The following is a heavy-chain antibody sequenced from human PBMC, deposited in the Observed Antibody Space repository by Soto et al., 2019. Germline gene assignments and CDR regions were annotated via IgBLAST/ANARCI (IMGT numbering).Heavy chain of an antibody. J-gene: IGHJ6*04. D-gene: IGHD6-6*01. V-gene: IGHV1-69*13. CDR1: GGTFSSYA. Sequence: GASVKVSCKASGGTFSSYAISWVRQAPGQGLEWMGGIIPIFGTANYAQKFQGRVTITADEATSTAYMELSSLRSGDTDVYYCASAEVYSSSSRYYYYGMDVWGKGTTVTASS. CDR2: IIPIFGTA. CDR3: ASAEVYSSSSRYYYYGMDV.